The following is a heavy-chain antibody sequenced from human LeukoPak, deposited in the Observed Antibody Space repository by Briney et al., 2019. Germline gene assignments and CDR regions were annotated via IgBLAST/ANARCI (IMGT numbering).Heavy chain of an antibody. Sequence: KPGGSLRLSCAASGFTFSSYSMNWVRQTPGKGLEWVSSISATSSYIYYADSARGRFTISRDNAKNSLYLQMNSLRAEDTAVYYCAKNLLGSAAYSWYFDLWGRGTLVTVSS. CDR3: AKNLLGSAAYSWYFDL. CDR1: GFTFSSYS. D-gene: IGHD2-15*01. CDR2: ISATSSYI. J-gene: IGHJ2*01. V-gene: IGHV3-21*04.